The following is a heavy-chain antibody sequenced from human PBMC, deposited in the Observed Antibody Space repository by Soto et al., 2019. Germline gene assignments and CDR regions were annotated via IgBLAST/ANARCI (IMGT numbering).Heavy chain of an antibody. CDR1: GFTFSNAW. CDR3: TTDSYITSIIDRFDY. V-gene: IGHV3-15*07. CDR2: VKSKNDGGTT. D-gene: IGHD3-10*01. J-gene: IGHJ4*01. Sequence: EVHLVESGGGLVKPGGSLRLSCAASGFTFSNAWINWVRQAPGKGLEWVGRVKSKNDGGTTDFAAPVKGRFAISRDDSKNMVYLEMNSLQTEDTAIYYCTTDSYITSIIDRFDYWGHGTLVTVSS.